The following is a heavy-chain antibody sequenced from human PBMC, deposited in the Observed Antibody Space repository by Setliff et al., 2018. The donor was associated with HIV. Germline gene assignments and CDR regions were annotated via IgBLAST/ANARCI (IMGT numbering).Heavy chain of an antibody. D-gene: IGHD3-16*01. CDR3: ARPQGGGFDY. CDR2: IYPGDSHT. Sequence: GESLKISCKGSGYGFSSYWIAWVRQMPGKGLEWMGFIYPGDSHTTYSPSFQGQVTISVDTSVSTAYLQWSSLKASDTAMYYCARPQGGGFDYWGQGTLVTVSS. CDR1: GYGFSSYW. V-gene: IGHV5-51*01. J-gene: IGHJ4*02.